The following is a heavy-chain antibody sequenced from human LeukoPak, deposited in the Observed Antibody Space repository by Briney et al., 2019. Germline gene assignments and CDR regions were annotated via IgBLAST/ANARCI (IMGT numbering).Heavy chain of an antibody. CDR3: ARGRLLPAAGLFDY. Sequence: GGPLRLSCAASGFTFNFYSMHWVRQAPGKGLEWVAVILYDGSIDYYAGSVRGRFTISRDNSENTLYLQMNSLRSEDTAVYYCARGRLLPAAGLFDYWGQGTLVTVSS. CDR1: GFTFNFYS. D-gene: IGHD2-2*01. J-gene: IGHJ4*02. CDR2: ILYDGSID. V-gene: IGHV3-30*04.